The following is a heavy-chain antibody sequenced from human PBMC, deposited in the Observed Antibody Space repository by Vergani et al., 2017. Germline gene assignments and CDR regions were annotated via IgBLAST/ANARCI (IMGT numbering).Heavy chain of an antibody. D-gene: IGHD2-15*01. CDR2: IWYDGSNK. CDR3: AGGIVVGAATAFDI. Sequence: QVQLVESGGGVVQPGRSLRLSCAASGFTFSSYGMHWVRQAPGKGMEWVAVIWYDGSNKYYADSVKGRFTIYRDNSKNTLYLQMNSLRAEDTAVYYVAGGIVVGAATAFDIWGQGTMVTVSS. CDR1: GFTFSSYG. V-gene: IGHV3-33*01. J-gene: IGHJ3*02.